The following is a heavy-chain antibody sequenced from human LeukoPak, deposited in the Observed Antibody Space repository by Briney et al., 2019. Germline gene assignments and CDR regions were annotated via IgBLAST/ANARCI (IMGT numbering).Heavy chain of an antibody. Sequence: GESLKISCKGFGYNFPNYWIGWVRQMPGKGLEWMGIIYPGDSDTRYSPSFQGQVTISADKSISTAYLQWSSLKASDTATYYCARFGSYYYYMDVWGKGTTVTVSS. D-gene: IGHD3-16*01. V-gene: IGHV5-51*01. CDR3: ARFGSYYYYMDV. J-gene: IGHJ6*03. CDR2: IYPGDSDT. CDR1: GYNFPNYW.